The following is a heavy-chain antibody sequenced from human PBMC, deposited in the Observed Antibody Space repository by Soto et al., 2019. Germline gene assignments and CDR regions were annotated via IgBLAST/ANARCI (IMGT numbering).Heavy chain of an antibody. Sequence: TCTVSFGSISTYWFSWIRQPPRKGLEWIGYIYYSGSTNYNPSLKSRVTISVDTSKNQFSLKLTSVTAADTAVYYCARSRGSTRSFDYWGQGTLVTVSS. V-gene: IGHV4-59*01. CDR1: FGSISTYW. J-gene: IGHJ4*02. D-gene: IGHD2-15*01. CDR3: ARSRGSTRSFDY. CDR2: IYYSGST.